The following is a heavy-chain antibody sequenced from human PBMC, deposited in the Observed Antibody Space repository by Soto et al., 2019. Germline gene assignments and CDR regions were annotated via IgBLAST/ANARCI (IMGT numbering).Heavy chain of an antibody. CDR1: GGSFSSYY. CDR3: ARDTEIFDDFEI. V-gene: IGHV4-34*01. Sequence: PSETLSLTCAVYGGSFSSYYWSWIRQPPGKGLEWIGEINHSGSTNYNPSLKSRVTISVDTSKNQFSLKLSSVTAADTAVYYCARDTEIFDDFEIWGQGTMVTVSS. CDR2: INHSGST. J-gene: IGHJ3*02. D-gene: IGHD3-3*01.